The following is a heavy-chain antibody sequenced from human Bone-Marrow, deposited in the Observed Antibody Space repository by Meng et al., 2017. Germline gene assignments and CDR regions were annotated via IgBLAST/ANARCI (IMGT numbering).Heavy chain of an antibody. Sequence: ASVKVSCKPSGYSFTAYYIHWVRQAPGQGLEWLGHINPNSGDTLYAQKFQGRVSMTEDTSISTAYVELSSLKSDDTAVYYCVRDENISLGKLFGDYWGQGTMVTVSS. CDR3: VRDENISLGKLFGDY. D-gene: IGHD2-21*01. CDR2: INPNSGDT. CDR1: GYSFTAYY. V-gene: IGHV1-2*06. J-gene: IGHJ4*02.